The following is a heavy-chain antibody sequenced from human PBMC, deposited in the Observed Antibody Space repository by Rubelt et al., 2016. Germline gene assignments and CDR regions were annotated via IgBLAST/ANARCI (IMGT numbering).Heavy chain of an antibody. Sequence: QVQLQESGPGLVKPSETLSLTCTVSGYSISSGYYWGWIRQPPGKGLVWIGRIYHSGSTYYNPSLKSRVTISVATSKNQFSLTLGSGTAADRSVYSCASADYDFWSGSARNWFDPWGQGTLVTVSS. CDR1: GYSISSGYY. V-gene: IGHV4-38-2*02. CDR3: ASADYDFWSGSARNWFDP. J-gene: IGHJ5*02. D-gene: IGHD3-3*01. CDR2: IYHSGST.